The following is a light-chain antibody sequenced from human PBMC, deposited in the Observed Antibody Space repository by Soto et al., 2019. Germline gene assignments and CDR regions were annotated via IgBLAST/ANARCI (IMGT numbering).Light chain of an antibody. J-gene: IGKJ5*01. CDR3: QQYNNWPFIT. CDR1: QTISSW. CDR2: GAS. V-gene: IGKV3-15*01. Sequence: MTQSPSTLSGSVGDRVTITCRASQTISSWLAWYQQKPGQSPRLLIYGASSRATGIPVRFSGSGSGTEFTLTISSLQSEDFAVYYCQQYNNWPFITFGQGTRLEIK.